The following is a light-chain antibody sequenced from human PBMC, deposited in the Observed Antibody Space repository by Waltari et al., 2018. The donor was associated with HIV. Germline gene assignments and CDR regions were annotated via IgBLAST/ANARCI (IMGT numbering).Light chain of an antibody. CDR1: EGVGNN. CDR3: QQYQDWPL. Sequence: IVMTQSPATLSVSPGERVTLSCRATEGVGNNLAWYQQKGGQPPRLLIFDTSTRATGTPTRFIGTGSGTEFTLTITSLQPEDFAVYVCQQYQDWPLFGGGTTVDLK. J-gene: IGKJ4*01. CDR2: DTS. V-gene: IGKV3-15*01.